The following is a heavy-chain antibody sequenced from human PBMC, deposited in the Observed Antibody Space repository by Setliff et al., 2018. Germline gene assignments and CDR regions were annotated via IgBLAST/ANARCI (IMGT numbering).Heavy chain of an antibody. D-gene: IGHD5-12*01. V-gene: IGHV5-51*01. Sequence: KISCQGSGYNFSNYWIVWVRQMPGKGLEWMGIIYPGDSHTTYSPSFQGQVTFSADKSTNTAYLQWSSLKASDTAMYFCARHEDRGYSGYDYYIDYWGPGSLVTVSS. J-gene: IGHJ4*02. CDR3: ARHEDRGYSGYDYYIDY. CDR2: IYPGDSHT. CDR1: GYNFSNYW.